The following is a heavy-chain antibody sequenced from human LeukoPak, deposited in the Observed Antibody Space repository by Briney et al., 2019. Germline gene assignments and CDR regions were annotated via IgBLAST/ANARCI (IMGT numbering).Heavy chain of an antibody. Sequence: SETLSLTCAVYGGSFSGYYWSWIRQPPGKGLEWIGEINHSGSTNYNPSLKSRVTISVDTSKNQFSLKLSSVTAADTAVYYCARGYGSGSYYQYWGQGTLVTVSS. CDR1: GGSFSGYY. CDR3: ARGYGSGSYYQY. D-gene: IGHD3-10*01. V-gene: IGHV4-34*01. CDR2: INHSGST. J-gene: IGHJ4*02.